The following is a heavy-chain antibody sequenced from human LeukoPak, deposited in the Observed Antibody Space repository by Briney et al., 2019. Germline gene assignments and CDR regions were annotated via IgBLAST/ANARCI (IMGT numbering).Heavy chain of an antibody. J-gene: IGHJ3*02. D-gene: IGHD1-26*01. CDR2: IRTDGGEK. Sequence: GGSLRLSCTASGFTFSNYWMGWVRQAPGKGLDWVANIRTDGGEKYYVDSVKGRFTISRDNAKNSLYLQMSSLRAEDTALYYCARDPLEWEHAYDIWGQGTVVTVSS. CDR1: GFTFSNYW. CDR3: ARDPLEWEHAYDI. V-gene: IGHV3-7*01.